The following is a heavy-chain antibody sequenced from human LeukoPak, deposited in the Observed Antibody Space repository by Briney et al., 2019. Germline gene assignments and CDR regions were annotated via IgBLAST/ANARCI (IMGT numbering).Heavy chain of an antibody. J-gene: IGHJ3*02. V-gene: IGHV1-18*01. Sequence: ASVKVSCKASGYTFTSYGISWVRQAPGQGLEWMGWISAYNGNTNYAQKLQGRVTMTTDTSTSTAYMELRSLRSDDTAVYYCARVVYLTGDTGGNAFDIWGQGTMVTVSS. D-gene: IGHD3-9*01. CDR3: ARVVYLTGDTGGNAFDI. CDR2: ISAYNGNT. CDR1: GYTFTSYG.